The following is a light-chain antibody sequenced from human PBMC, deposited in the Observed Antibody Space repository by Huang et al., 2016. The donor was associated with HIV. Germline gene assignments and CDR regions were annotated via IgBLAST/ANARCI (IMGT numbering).Light chain of an antibody. J-gene: IGKJ1*01. Sequence: EIVMTQSPVTLSVSPGESATLSCRASQNVSTNLAGYQHKPGRAPGLLIYGASPRATGVPARFSASGSGTEFTLTVGGLRSDDFAVYYCQHYDNWAPATFGQGTKLEFK. CDR1: QNVSTN. CDR2: GAS. V-gene: IGKV3-15*01. CDR3: QHYDNWAPAT.